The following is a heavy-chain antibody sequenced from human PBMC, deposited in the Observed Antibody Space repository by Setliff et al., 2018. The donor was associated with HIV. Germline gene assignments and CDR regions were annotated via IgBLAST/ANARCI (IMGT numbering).Heavy chain of an antibody. J-gene: IGHJ6*03. D-gene: IGHD5-18*01. CDR1: GYTFTSYS. V-gene: IGHV1-18*01. Sequence: ASVKVSCKASGYTFTSYSITWVRQAPGQGLEWMGWISVYNGNTNYAQKFQGRLSMTTDTSTSTAYMELSSLRSEDTAVYYCATGYTFGPRTDYHYYYIDVWGKGTTVTVSS. CDR2: ISVYNGNT. CDR3: ATGYTFGPRTDYHYYYIDV.